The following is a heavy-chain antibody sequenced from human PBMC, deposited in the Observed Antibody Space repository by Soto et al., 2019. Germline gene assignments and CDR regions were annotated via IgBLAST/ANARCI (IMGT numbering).Heavy chain of an antibody. V-gene: IGHV5-51*01. Sequence: PGESLNISCKGSGYSFTWYWLDWVRQMPGKGLELMGISYPGDSDTRYSPSFQGQVTIGTDESNSTPYLQWSSLKASDTAMHSCASVADYITRIDYWGQGTLVTGSS. CDR1: GYSFTWYW. D-gene: IGHD4-4*01. J-gene: IGHJ4*02. CDR2: SYPGDSDT. CDR3: ASVADYITRIDY.